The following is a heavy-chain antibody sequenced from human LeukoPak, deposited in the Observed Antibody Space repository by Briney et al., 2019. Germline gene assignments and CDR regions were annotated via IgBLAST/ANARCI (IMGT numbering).Heavy chain of an antibody. CDR1: GGSLSSSSYY. D-gene: IGHD3-16*01. CDR2: IYYSGST. V-gene: IGHV4-39*01. CDR3: ARVAPPRLWVIDY. J-gene: IGHJ4*02. Sequence: PSETLSLTCTVSGGSLSSSSYYWGWIRQPPGKGLEWIGSIYYSGSTYYNPSLKSRVTISVDTSKNQFSLKLSSVTAADTAVYYCARVAPPRLWVIDYWGQGTLVTVSS.